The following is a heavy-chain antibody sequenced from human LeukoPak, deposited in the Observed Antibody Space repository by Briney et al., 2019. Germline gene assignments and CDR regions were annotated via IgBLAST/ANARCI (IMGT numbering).Heavy chain of an antibody. Sequence: SETLSLTCAVSGGSISSSNWWSWVRQPPGKGLEWIGEIYHSGSTNYNPSLKSRVTISVDKSKNQFSLKLSSVTAADTAVYYCAREYYYDSSGLGSNAFDIWGQGTMVTVSS. D-gene: IGHD3-22*01. V-gene: IGHV4-4*02. CDR1: GGSISSSNW. CDR2: IYHSGST. CDR3: AREYYYDSSGLGSNAFDI. J-gene: IGHJ3*02.